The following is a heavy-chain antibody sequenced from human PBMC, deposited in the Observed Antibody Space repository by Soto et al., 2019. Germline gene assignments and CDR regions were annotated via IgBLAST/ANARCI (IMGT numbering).Heavy chain of an antibody. J-gene: IGHJ6*02. V-gene: IGHV4-59*01. Sequence: SETLSLTCAVYGGSFSGYYWSWIRQPPGKGLEWLGYIFYAGNTMYNPSVKSRVTISVDTSKNQFSLKLNSVTAADTAVYYCTRHAIIPKLQYGLDVWGQGTTVTVSS. CDR1: GGSFSGYY. CDR2: IFYAGNT. D-gene: IGHD2-2*02. CDR3: TRHAIIPKLQYGLDV.